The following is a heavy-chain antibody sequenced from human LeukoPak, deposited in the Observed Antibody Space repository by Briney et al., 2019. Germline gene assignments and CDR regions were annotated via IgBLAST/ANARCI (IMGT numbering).Heavy chain of an antibody. CDR3: ARVDTDYYYYGIDV. D-gene: IGHD5-18*01. Sequence: GGSLRLSCAASGFTVSSNYMSWVRQAPGKGLEWVSVIYSGGSTYYAGSVKGRFTISRHNSKNTLYLQMNSLRAEDTAVYYCARVDTDYYYYGIDVWGQGTTVTVSS. CDR2: IYSGGST. CDR1: GFTVSSNY. V-gene: IGHV3-53*04. J-gene: IGHJ6*02.